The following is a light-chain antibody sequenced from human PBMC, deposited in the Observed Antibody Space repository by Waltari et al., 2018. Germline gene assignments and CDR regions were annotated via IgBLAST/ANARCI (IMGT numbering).Light chain of an antibody. CDR3: GAWDSRLSAWV. J-gene: IGLJ3*02. V-gene: IGLV1-51*01. CDR1: SSTIRRTY. Sequence: QSVLSQPLSVSAAPGLKVTISCSGASSTIRRTYVSWYQQVPGTATKVVIYDNNKRPSGVSDRFSGSKSGTSASLAITGLQTGDEADYYCGAWDSRLSAWVFGGGTRLTVL. CDR2: DNN.